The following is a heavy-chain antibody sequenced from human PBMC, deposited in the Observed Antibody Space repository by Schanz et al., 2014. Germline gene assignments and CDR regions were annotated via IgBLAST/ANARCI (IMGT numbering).Heavy chain of an antibody. D-gene: IGHD6-25*01. CDR3: AKVRYSSGWRGDYFDE. Sequence: VQLVESGGGLVKPGGSLRLSCAASGFTFSDYYMSWIRQAPGKGLEWVSAISGSGGSTDYADSVRGRFTISSDSSKNTLYLQMNSLRAEDTAVYYCAKVRYSSGWRGDYFDEWGQGTLVTVAS. CDR2: ISGSGGST. J-gene: IGHJ4*02. CDR1: GFTFSDYY. V-gene: IGHV3-23*04.